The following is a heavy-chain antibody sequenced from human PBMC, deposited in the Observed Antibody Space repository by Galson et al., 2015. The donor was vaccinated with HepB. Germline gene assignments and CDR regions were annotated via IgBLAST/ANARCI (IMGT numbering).Heavy chain of an antibody. V-gene: IGHV3-64D*06. CDR2: ISSNGGST. Sequence: SLRLSCAASGFTFSSYAMHWVRQAPGKGLEYVSAISSNGGSTYYADSVKGRFTISRDNSKNTLYLQMSSLRAEDTAVYYCVKGGGVDDYSNYRGPPYYYGMDVWGQGTTVTVSS. J-gene: IGHJ6*02. D-gene: IGHD4-11*01. CDR1: GFTFSSYA. CDR3: VKGGGVDDYSNYRGPPYYYGMDV.